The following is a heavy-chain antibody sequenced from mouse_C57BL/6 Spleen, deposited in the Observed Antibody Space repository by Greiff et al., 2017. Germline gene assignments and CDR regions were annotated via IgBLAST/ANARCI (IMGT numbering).Heavy chain of an antibody. D-gene: IGHD1-1*01. CDR2: INPGSGGT. CDR1: GYAFTNYL. J-gene: IGHJ1*03. V-gene: IGHV1-54*01. Sequence: QVQLKESGAELVRPGTSVKVSCKASGYAFTNYLIEWVKQRPGQGLEWIGVINPGSGGTNYNEKFKGKATLTAAKSSSTAYMQLSSLTSEDSAVYFCARRYYGSRGYFDVWGTGTTVTVSS. CDR3: ARRYYGSRGYFDV.